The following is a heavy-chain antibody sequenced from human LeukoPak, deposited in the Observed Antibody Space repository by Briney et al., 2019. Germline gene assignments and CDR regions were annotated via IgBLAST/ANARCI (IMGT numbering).Heavy chain of an antibody. CDR3: ARDVGDYGESNWFDP. J-gene: IGHJ5*02. Sequence: SETLSLTCTVSGGSISSYYWSWIRQPPGKGLEWIGYIYYSGSTNYNPSLKSRVTISVDTSKNQFSLKLSSVTAADTAVYYCARDVGDYGESNWFDPWAREPWSPSPQ. CDR1: GGSISSYY. D-gene: IGHD4-17*01. V-gene: IGHV4-59*01. CDR2: IYYSGST.